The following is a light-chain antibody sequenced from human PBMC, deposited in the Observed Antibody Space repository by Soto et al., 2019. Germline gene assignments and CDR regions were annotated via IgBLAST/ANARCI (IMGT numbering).Light chain of an antibody. Sequence: DIVMTQSPATLSVAPGERVTFSCRASQGVSRKLAWYQHKPGQPPRLLIYGASTRATGIPERFSGSGSGTEFTLTISSLQSEDFAVYYCQQYTNWPKTFGQGTKVDIK. J-gene: IGKJ1*01. V-gene: IGKV3D-15*01. CDR1: QGVSRK. CDR3: QQYTNWPKT. CDR2: GAS.